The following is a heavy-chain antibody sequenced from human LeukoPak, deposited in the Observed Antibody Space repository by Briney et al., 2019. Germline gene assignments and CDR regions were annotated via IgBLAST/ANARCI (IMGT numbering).Heavy chain of an antibody. J-gene: IGHJ4*02. D-gene: IGHD2-15*01. Sequence: ASVKVSCKASGYNFPAYFMHWVRQAPGQGLEWMGWINPNSGGTDSAQKFQGRVTMTRDTSISTVYMELSTLRSDDTAVYYCARGLYCSGGNCYGPFDYWGQGTLVTVSS. CDR3: ARGLYCSGGNCYGPFDY. V-gene: IGHV1-2*02. CDR1: GYNFPAYF. CDR2: INPNSGGT.